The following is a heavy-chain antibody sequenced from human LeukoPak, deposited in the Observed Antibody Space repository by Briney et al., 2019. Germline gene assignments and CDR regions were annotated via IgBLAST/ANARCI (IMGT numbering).Heavy chain of an antibody. CDR3: ARGYYYDSSGYFDLDY. V-gene: IGHV1-2*02. Sequence: ASVKVSCKASGYTFTGYYMHWVRQAPGQGLEWMGWINPNSGGTNYAQKFQGRVTMTGDTSISTAYMELSRLRSDDTAVYYCARGYYYDSSGYFDLDYWGQGTLVTVSS. CDR2: INPNSGGT. J-gene: IGHJ4*02. D-gene: IGHD3-22*01. CDR1: GYTFTGYY.